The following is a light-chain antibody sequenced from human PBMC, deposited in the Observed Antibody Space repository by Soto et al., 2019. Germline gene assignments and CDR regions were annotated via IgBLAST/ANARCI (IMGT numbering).Light chain of an antibody. CDR2: GAS. CDR1: QSVSSSY. Sequence: EIVLTQSPGTLSLSPGERATLSCRASQSVSSSYLAWYQQKPGQAPRLLIYGASSRATGIPGRFSGSGSGTDFTLTISSLEPEDFAVYYCQQRSNWPPAFGGGTKVEIK. CDR3: QQRSNWPPA. V-gene: IGKV3D-20*02. J-gene: IGKJ4*01.